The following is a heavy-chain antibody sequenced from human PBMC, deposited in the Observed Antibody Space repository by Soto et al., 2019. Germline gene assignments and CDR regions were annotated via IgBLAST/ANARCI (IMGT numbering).Heavy chain of an antibody. V-gene: IGHV1-69*13. CDR2: IIPIFGTA. J-gene: IGHJ6*01. CDR1: GGTFSSYA. CDR3: ARFIFLVPTAMSELFSRCMDA. D-gene: IGHD2-2*01. Sequence: SVKVSCKASGGTFSSYAISWVRQAPGQGLEWMGGIIPIFGTANYAQKFQGRVTITADESTSTAYMELSSLRSEDTAVYYCARFIFLVPTAMSELFSRCMDAWGQGTTVTVSP.